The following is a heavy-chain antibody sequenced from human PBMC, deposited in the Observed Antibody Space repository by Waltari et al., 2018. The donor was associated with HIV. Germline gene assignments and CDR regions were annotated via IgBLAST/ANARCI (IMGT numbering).Heavy chain of an antibody. CDR3: ARDPSSGYFDY. J-gene: IGHJ4*02. Sequence: QVQLQESGPGLVKPSETLSLTCTVSGGSLSSYYWSWIRQPPGKGLEWIGYIYYSGSTNYNPSLKSRVTISVDTSKNQFSLKLSSVTAADTAVYYCARDPSSGYFDYWGQGTLVTVSS. CDR1: GGSLSSYY. CDR2: IYYSGST. V-gene: IGHV4-59*01. D-gene: IGHD3-22*01.